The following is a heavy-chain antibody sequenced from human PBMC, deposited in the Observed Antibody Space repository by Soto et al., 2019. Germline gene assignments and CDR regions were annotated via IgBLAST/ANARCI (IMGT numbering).Heavy chain of an antibody. D-gene: IGHD6-19*01. CDR1: GFTFSSYG. CDR2: ISYDGSNK. J-gene: IGHJ4*02. CDR3: ARIRNTRGSGWYYFDY. V-gene: IGHV3-30*03. Sequence: PGGSLRLSCAASGFTFSSYGMHWARQAPGKGLEWVAVISYDGSNKYYADSVKGRFTISKDTSKNQVVLTMTNMDPVDTATYYCARIRNTRGSGWYYFDYWGQGTLVTVSS.